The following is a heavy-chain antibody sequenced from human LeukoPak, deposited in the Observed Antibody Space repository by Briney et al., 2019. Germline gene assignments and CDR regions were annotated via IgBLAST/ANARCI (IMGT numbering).Heavy chain of an antibody. Sequence: SETLSLTCTVSGGSISSYYWSWIRQPPGKGLEWIGYIYYSGSTNYNPSLKSRVTISVDTSKNQFSLKLSSVTAADTAVYYCARVGVAAPSQNPFDYWGQGTLDTVSS. CDR2: IYYSGST. D-gene: IGHD6-13*01. J-gene: IGHJ4*02. CDR1: GGSISSYY. V-gene: IGHV4-59*12. CDR3: ARVGVAAPSQNPFDY.